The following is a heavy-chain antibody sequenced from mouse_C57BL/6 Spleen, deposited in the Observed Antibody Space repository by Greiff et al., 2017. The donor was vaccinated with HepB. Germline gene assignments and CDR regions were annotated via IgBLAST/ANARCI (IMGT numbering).Heavy chain of an antibody. CDR3: ARGDGSSPYYYAMDY. CDR1: GYTFTSYW. D-gene: IGHD1-1*01. Sequence: QVQLQQPGAELVMPGASVKLSCKASGYTFTSYWMHWVKQRPGQGLEWIGEIDPSDSYTNYNQKFKGKSTLTVDKSSSTAYMQLRSLTSEDSAVYYCARGDGSSPYYYAMDYWGQGTSVTVSS. J-gene: IGHJ4*01. CDR2: IDPSDSYT. V-gene: IGHV1-69*01.